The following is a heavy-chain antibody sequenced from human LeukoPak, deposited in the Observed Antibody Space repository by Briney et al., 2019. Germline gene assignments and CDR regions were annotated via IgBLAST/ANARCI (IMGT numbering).Heavy chain of an antibody. D-gene: IGHD3-22*01. CDR3: ARRTYYYDSSGYYSEGYYGMDV. Sequence: ASVKVSCKASGYTFTSYDINWVRQATGQGLEWMGWMNPNSGNTGYAQKFQGRVTMTRNTSISTAYMELSCLRSEDTAAYYCARRTYYYDSSGYYSEGYYGMDVWGQGTTVTVSS. CDR2: MNPNSGNT. CDR1: GYTFTSYD. J-gene: IGHJ6*02. V-gene: IGHV1-8*01.